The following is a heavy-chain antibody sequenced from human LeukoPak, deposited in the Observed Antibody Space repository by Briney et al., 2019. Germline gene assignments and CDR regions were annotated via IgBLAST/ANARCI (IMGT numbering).Heavy chain of an antibody. J-gene: IGHJ4*02. CDR2: INHSGST. V-gene: IGHV4-34*01. CDR1: GGSFSGYY. D-gene: IGHD3-22*01. CDR3: ARENDTMIVFGQ. Sequence: SETLSLTCAVYGGSFSGYYWSWIRQPPGKGLEWIGEINHSGSTNYNPSLKSRVTISVDTSKNQFSLKLSSVTAADTAVYYCARENDTMIVFGQGGQGTLVTVSS.